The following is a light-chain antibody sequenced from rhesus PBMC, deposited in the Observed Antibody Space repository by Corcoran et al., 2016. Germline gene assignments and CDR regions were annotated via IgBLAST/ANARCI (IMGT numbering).Light chain of an antibody. J-gene: IGKJ1*01. Sequence: QVILTQSPATLSLSPGERATLSCRASQSVSSYLAWYQQKPGQAPRLLIAGSSSRAPGIPDRFRCSGSGTDFTHTISRLEPGGVGVLYCQQSSDLWSFGQGTKVEIK. CDR3: QQSSDLWS. V-gene: IGKV3S11*01. CDR1: QSVSSY. CDR2: GSS.